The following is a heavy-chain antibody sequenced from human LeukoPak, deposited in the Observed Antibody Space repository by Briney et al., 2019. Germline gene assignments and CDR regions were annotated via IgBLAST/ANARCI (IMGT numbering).Heavy chain of an antibody. CDR3: AKGLPRIASAGRRVY. J-gene: IGHJ4*02. CDR2: INPNSGGT. Sequence: GASVTVSCKASGYTFTGYYMHWVRQAPGQGLEWMGWINPNSGGTNYAQKFQGRVTMTRDTSISTAYMELSRLRSDDTAVYYCAKGLPRIASAGRRVYWGQGTLVTVSS. D-gene: IGHD6-13*01. CDR1: GYTFTGYY. V-gene: IGHV1-2*02.